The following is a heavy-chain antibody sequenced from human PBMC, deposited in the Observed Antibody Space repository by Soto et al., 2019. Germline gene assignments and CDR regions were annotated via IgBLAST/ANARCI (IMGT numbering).Heavy chain of an antibody. J-gene: IGHJ4*02. Sequence: GRSLRLCSAASGFTVTSFGIHWVRQTPGKGLEWVSSISWSGNNVDYRDSVKGRFTISRDNAKNSLYLHMNSLRVEDTALYYCVKGLNIDYNSAWFYFDYWGQGTVVTVSS. CDR1: GFTVTSFG. D-gene: IGHD6-19*01. V-gene: IGHV3-9*01. CDR3: VKGLNIDYNSAWFYFDY. CDR2: ISWSGNNV.